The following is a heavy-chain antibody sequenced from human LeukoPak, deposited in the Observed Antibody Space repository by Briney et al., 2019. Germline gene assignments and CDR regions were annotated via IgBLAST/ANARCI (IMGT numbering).Heavy chain of an antibody. CDR3: ARWGQYCSSTSCSSLMRGDF. CDR1: GGSIFSYY. V-gene: IGHV3-11*03. Sequence: LSLTCTVSGGSIFSYYWSWIRQPPGKGLEWVSYIGRSGVYTNYADSVKGRFTISRDNAKNSLYLQMNSLRAEDTAVNYCARWGQYCSSTSCSSLMRGDFWGQGTLVSVSS. CDR2: IGRSGVYT. D-gene: IGHD2-2*01. J-gene: IGHJ4*02.